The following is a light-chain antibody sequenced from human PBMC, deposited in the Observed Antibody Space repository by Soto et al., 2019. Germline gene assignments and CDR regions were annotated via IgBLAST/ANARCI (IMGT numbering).Light chain of an antibody. Sequence: DIQMTQSPSTLSASVGERVTITCRASQTISIWLAWYQQKPGKAPKLLIYDASSLQSGVPSRFSGSGSGTDFTLTISSLQPVDFATYYCQQYNSYSYTFGQGTKLDIK. J-gene: IGKJ2*01. V-gene: IGKV1-5*01. CDR3: QQYNSYSYT. CDR1: QTISIW. CDR2: DAS.